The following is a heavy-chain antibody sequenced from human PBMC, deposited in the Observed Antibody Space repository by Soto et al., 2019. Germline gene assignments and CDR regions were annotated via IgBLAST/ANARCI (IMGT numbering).Heavy chain of an antibody. D-gene: IGHD2-21*02. Sequence: SETLSLTCAVYGGSFSGYYWTWIRQPPGKGLEWIGEINHSGTINFNPSLKSRLTISLDTSKKHFSLKLSSVTDADTAAYYCARADRTLVTSYSLDVWGQGTTVTVSS. CDR3: ARADRTLVTSYSLDV. J-gene: IGHJ6*02. V-gene: IGHV4-34*01. CDR1: GGSFSGYY. CDR2: INHSGTI.